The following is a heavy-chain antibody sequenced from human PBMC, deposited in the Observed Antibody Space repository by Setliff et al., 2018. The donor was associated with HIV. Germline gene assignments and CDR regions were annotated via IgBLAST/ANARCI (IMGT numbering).Heavy chain of an antibody. CDR3: ATAPGISYFDY. CDR1: GGSISSSSYF. Sequence: PSETLSLTCTVSGGSISSSSYFWGWVRQPPGKGLEWIGILYYGGNTFYNPSLKSRVTISVDTSKNQLSLDLSPVTAADTAVYYCATAPGISYFDYWGQGALVTVSS. V-gene: IGHV4-39*01. J-gene: IGHJ4*02. D-gene: IGHD6-13*01. CDR2: LYYGGNT.